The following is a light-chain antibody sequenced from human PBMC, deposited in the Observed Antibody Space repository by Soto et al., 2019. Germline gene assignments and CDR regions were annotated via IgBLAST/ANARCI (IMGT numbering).Light chain of an antibody. J-gene: IGKJ4*01. CDR2: DAS. Sequence: EIVLTQSPATLSLSPGERATLSCRASQSVSSCLAWYQQKPGQAPRLLIYDASNRATGIPARFSGSGSGTDFTLTISSLVPEDFAVYYCQQSSNWPLTFGGGTNVEIK. CDR1: QSVSSC. V-gene: IGKV3-11*01. CDR3: QQSSNWPLT.